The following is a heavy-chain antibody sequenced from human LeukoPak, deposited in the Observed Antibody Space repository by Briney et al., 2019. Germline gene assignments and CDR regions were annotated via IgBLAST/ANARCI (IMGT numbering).Heavy chain of an antibody. CDR2: ISSSGSTI. CDR3: ARDYCSSTSCYSGAFDY. J-gene: IGHJ4*02. D-gene: IGHD2-2*02. CDR1: GFTFSSYE. Sequence: GGSLGLSCAASGFTFSSYEMNWVRQARGKWLEWVSYISSSGSTIYYADSVKGRFTISRDNAKNSLYLQMNSLRAEDTAVYYCARDYCSSTSCYSGAFDYWGQGTLVTVSS. V-gene: IGHV3-48*03.